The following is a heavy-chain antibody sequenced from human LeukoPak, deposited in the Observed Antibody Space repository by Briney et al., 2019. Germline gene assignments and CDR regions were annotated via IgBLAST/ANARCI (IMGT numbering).Heavy chain of an antibody. Sequence: PSETLSLTCAVHGGSFSGYYWSWIRQPPGKGLEWIGEINHSGSTNYNPSLKSRVTISVDTSKNQFTLKLSSVTAADTAVYYCLLGYYQRAFDIWGQGTMVTVSS. CDR2: INHSGST. CDR3: LLGYYQRAFDI. D-gene: IGHD3-22*01. J-gene: IGHJ3*02. CDR1: GGSFSGYY. V-gene: IGHV4-34*01.